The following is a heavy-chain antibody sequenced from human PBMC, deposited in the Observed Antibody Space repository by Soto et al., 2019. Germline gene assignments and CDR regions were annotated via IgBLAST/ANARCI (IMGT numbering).Heavy chain of an antibody. D-gene: IGHD3-16*01. CDR2: IYYSGST. CDR1: GGSISSGDYY. J-gene: IGHJ4*02. Sequence: SETLSLTCTVSGGSISSGDYYWSWIRQPPGKGLEWIGYIYYSGSTYYNPSLKSRVTISVDTSKNQFSLKLSSVTAADTAVYYCARFGGDGYKNYYFDYWGQGTLVTVSS. CDR3: ARFGGDGYKNYYFDY. V-gene: IGHV4-30-4*01.